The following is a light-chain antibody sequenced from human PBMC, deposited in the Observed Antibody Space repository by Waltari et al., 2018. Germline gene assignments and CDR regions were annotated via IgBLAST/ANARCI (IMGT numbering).Light chain of an antibody. CDR3: QKYVSLPAT. J-gene: IGKJ1*01. CDR2: DTS. CDR1: QSVGKY. V-gene: IGKV3D-20*02. Sequence: ELTQSPATLSSSAGERATLSCRPSQSVGKYLAWYQQKPGQAPRLLIYDTSTRATGIPDRFSGSGSGTDFSLTISRLEPEDFAVYYCQKYVSLPATFGQGTKVQIK.